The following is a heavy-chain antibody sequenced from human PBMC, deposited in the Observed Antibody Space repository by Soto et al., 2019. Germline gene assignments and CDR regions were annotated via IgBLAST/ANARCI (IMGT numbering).Heavy chain of an antibody. V-gene: IGHV5-51*01. CDR3: ARQNQEGYYYYGVDV. CDR2: IYPGDSTT. CDR1: GYSFTNYW. Sequence: GESLKISCKASGYSFTNYWVVWVRQMPGKGLECMGIIYPGDSTTRYGPSFQGQVTISADKSISTAYLQWSSLKASDTAMYYCARQNQEGYYYYGVDVWGQGTTVTVSS. J-gene: IGHJ6*02.